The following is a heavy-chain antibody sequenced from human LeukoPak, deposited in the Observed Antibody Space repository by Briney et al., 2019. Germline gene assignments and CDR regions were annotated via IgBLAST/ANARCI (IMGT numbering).Heavy chain of an antibody. D-gene: IGHD6-13*01. Sequence: PTGGSLRLPCAASGFTFSSYSMNWVRQAPGKGLEWVSYISSSSSTIYYADSVKGRFTISRDNAKNSLYLQMNSLRDEDTAVYYCARGIAAAARAEYFQHWGQGTLVTVSS. V-gene: IGHV3-48*02. CDR1: GFTFSSYS. J-gene: IGHJ1*01. CDR3: ARGIAAAARAEYFQH. CDR2: ISSSSSTI.